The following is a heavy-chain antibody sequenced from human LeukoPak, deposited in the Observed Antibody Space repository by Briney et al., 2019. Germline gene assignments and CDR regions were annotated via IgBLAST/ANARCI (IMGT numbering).Heavy chain of an antibody. CDR3: ARDYDSSGYYSFQH. V-gene: IGHV3-33*01. D-gene: IGHD3-22*01. J-gene: IGHJ1*01. Sequence: GGSLRLSCAASGFTFSSYGMHWVRQAPGKGLEWVAVIWYDGSNKYYADSVKGRFTISRDNSKNTLYLQMNSLRAEDTAVYYCARDYDSSGYYSFQHWGQGTLVTVSS. CDR2: IWYDGSNK. CDR1: GFTFSSYG.